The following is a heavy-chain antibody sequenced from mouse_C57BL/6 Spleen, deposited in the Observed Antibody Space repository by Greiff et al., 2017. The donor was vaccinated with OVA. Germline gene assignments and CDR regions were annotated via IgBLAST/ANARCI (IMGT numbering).Heavy chain of an antibody. D-gene: IGHD2-4*01. CDR1: GFTFSSYG. V-gene: IGHV5-6*01. J-gene: IGHJ4*01. Sequence: EVKLMESGGDLVKPGGSLKLSCAASGFTFSSYGMSWVRQTPDKRLEWVATISSGGSYTYYPDSVKGRFTISRDNAKNTLYLQMSSLKSEDTAMYYCARHHYDYGDYAMDYWGQGTSVTVSS. CDR3: ARHHYDYGDYAMDY. CDR2: ISSGGSYT.